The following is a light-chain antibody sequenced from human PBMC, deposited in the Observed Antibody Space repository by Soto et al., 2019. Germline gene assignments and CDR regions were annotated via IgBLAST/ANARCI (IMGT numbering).Light chain of an antibody. J-gene: IGKJ1*01. Sequence: DVVMTQSPLSLPVTLGQPASISCRSSQSLVYSDGNTYLSWFQQRPGQSPRRLIYKVSNRDSGVPERFNGRGAGTDFTLKISRVEAEDVGIYYCMQGTHWPRTFGQGTKVEIK. CDR1: QSLVYSDGNTY. CDR2: KVS. CDR3: MQGTHWPRT. V-gene: IGKV2-30*01.